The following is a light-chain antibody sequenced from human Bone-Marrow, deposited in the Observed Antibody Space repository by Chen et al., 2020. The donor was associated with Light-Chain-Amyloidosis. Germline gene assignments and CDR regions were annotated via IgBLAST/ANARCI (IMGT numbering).Light chain of an antibody. Sequence: SYALTQPSSLSVAPGQPATSACGGNNIGSTSVHWYPQTPGQAPLLVVYDDSDRPSGIPERLSGSNSGNTATLTISRVEAGDEADYYCQVWDRSSDRPVFGGGTKLTVL. CDR3: QVWDRSSDRPV. CDR2: DDS. CDR1: NIGSTS. J-gene: IGLJ3*02. V-gene: IGLV3-21*02.